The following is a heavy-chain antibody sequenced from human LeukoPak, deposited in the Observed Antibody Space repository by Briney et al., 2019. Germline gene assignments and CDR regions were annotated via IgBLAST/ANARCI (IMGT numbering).Heavy chain of an antibody. CDR3: ARVVGDGYSPGFDY. CDR2: IYYSGST. D-gene: IGHD5-24*01. V-gene: IGHV4-59*01. J-gene: IGHJ4*02. Sequence: SETLSLTCTVSGGSISSYYWSWIRQPPGKGLEWMGNIYYSGSTNYNSSLKSRVTISVDTSKNQFSLKLSSVTAADTAVYYCARVVGDGYSPGFDYWGQGTLVTVSS. CDR1: GGSISSYY.